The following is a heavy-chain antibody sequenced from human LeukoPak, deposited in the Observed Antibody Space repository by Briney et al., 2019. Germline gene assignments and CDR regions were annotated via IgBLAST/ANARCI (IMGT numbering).Heavy chain of an antibody. Sequence: ASVKVSCKASGYTFTSYGISWVRQAPGQGLEWMGWMNPNSGNTGYAQKFQGRVTMTRNTSISTAYMELSSLRSEDTAVYYCARVGPKGLITMVRGVITRYYYYGMDVWGQGTTVTVS. CDR3: ARVGPKGLITMVRGVITRYYYYGMDV. V-gene: IGHV1-8*02. CDR2: MNPNSGNT. J-gene: IGHJ6*02. D-gene: IGHD3-10*01. CDR1: GYTFTSYG.